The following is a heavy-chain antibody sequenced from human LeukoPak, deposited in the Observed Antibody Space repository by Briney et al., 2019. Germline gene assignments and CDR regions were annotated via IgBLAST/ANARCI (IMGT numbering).Heavy chain of an antibody. D-gene: IGHD3-22*01. Sequence: SETLSLTCTVYGGSLSDYYWSWIRNPPGKGLEWFGEINHSGSTNYHPSLKSRVTISVDTSKNQFSLKLRSVTAADTAVYYCASRLRDSSGYYSGFDYWGQGTLVTVSS. V-gene: IGHV4-34*01. CDR3: ASRLRDSSGYYSGFDY. CDR1: GGSLSDYY. J-gene: IGHJ4*02. CDR2: INHSGST.